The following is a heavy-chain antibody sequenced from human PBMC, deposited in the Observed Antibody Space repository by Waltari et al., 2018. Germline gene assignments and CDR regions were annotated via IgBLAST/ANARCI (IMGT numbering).Heavy chain of an antibody. CDR1: GGSISSYY. CDR2: IYTRGST. Sequence: QVQLQESGPGLVKPSETLSLTCTVSGGSISSYYWSWIRQPAGKGLEWIGRIYTRGSTNYNPTLKSRITMSVDTSKNQFALKLGSVTAADTAVYYCAGGLGDYDDYWGQGTLVTVSS. J-gene: IGHJ4*02. V-gene: IGHV4-4*07. CDR3: AGGLGDYDDY. D-gene: IGHD3-16*01.